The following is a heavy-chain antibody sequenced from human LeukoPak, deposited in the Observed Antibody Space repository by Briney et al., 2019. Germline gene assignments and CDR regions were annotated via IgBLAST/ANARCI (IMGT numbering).Heavy chain of an antibody. Sequence: ASVKVSCKASGYTFTGYYMHWVRQAPGQGLEWMGWINPNSGGTNYAQKFQGRVTMTRDTSTSTVYMELSSLRSEDTAVYYCARDLEGTASGSYYRASMDVWGKGTTVTVSS. CDR1: GYTFTGYY. J-gene: IGHJ6*04. D-gene: IGHD3-10*01. V-gene: IGHV1-2*02. CDR3: ARDLEGTASGSYYRASMDV. CDR2: INPNSGGT.